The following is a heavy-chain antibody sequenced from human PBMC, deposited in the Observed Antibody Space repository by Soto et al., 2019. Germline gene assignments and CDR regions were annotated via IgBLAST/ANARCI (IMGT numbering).Heavy chain of an antibody. D-gene: IGHD3-9*01. CDR2: IYYSGST. V-gene: IGHV4-59*01. CDR3: ARQIRRRDYDILTGYGYNNWFDP. CDR1: GGSISSYY. J-gene: IGHJ5*02. Sequence: PSETLSLTCTVSGGSISSYYCSWIRQPPGKGLEWIGYIYYSGSTNYNPSLKSRVTISVDTSKNQFSLKLSSVTAADTAVYYCARQIRRRDYDILTGYGYNNWFDPWGQGTLVTVSS.